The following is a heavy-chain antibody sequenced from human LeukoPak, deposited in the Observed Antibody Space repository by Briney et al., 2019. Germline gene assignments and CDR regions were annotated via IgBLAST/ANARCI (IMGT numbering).Heavy chain of an antibody. CDR3: ARDEQLLWFGEY. D-gene: IGHD3-10*01. CDR1: GFIFSSYG. J-gene: IGHJ4*02. CDR2: IWYDGSNK. V-gene: IGHV3-33*01. Sequence: PGGSLRLSCAASGFIFSSYGMHWVRQAPGKGLEWVAVIWYDGSNKYYADSVKGRFTISRDNSKNTLYLQMNSLRAEDTAVYYCARDEQLLWFGEYWGQGTLVTVSS.